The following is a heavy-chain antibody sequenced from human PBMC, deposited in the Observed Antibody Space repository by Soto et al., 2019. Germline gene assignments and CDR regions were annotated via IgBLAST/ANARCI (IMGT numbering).Heavy chain of an antibody. V-gene: IGHV5-51*01. CDR1: GYSFTSYW. D-gene: IGHD2-8*01. CDR2: IYPGDSDT. CDR3: ASSPPRYCTNGVCAPGLDY. Sequence: EVQLVQSGAEVKKPGESLKISCKGSGYSFTSYWIGWVRQMPGKGLEWMGIIYPGDSDTRYSPSFQGQVTISADKSISTAYLQWSSLKASDTAMYYCASSPPRYCTNGVCAPGLDYWGQGTLVTVSS. J-gene: IGHJ4*02.